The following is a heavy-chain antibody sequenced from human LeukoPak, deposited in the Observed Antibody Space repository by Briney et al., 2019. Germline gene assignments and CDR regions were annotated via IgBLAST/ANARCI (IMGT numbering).Heavy chain of an antibody. D-gene: IGHD1-26*01. CDR1: GYTFTDYY. V-gene: IGHV1-2*02. Sequence: GASVKVSCKASGYTFTDYYILWVRQAPGQGLEWMGWVNPKSGGTYYAQKFQGRVTMTRDPSIITAYIQLSRLRSDDTAVYYCARGRRILVGDTNAGDFFDYWGQGTLVAVSS. CDR2: VNPKSGGT. CDR3: ARGRRILVGDTNAGDFFDY. J-gene: IGHJ4*02.